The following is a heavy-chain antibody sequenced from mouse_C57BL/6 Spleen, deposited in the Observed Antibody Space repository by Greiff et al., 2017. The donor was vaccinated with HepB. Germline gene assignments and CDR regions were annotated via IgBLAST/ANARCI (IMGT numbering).Heavy chain of an antibody. Sequence: QVQLQQSGPGLVAPSQSLSITCTVSGFSLTSYGVHWVRQPPGKGLEWLVVIWSDGSTTYNSALKSRLSISKDNSKSQVFLKMNSLQTDDTAMYYCARQGNYYEGYAMDYWGQGTSVTVSS. CDR3: ARQGNYYEGYAMDY. CDR1: GFSLTSYG. CDR2: IWSDGST. J-gene: IGHJ4*01. D-gene: IGHD1-1*01. V-gene: IGHV2-6-1*01.